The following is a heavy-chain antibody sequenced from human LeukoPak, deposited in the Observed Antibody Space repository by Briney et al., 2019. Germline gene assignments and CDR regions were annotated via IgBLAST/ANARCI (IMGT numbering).Heavy chain of an antibody. J-gene: IGHJ4*02. Sequence: GGSLKLSCAASGFTFSSYAMSWVRQAPGKGLEWVSAISGSGGSTYYADSVKGRFTISRDNSKNTLYLQMNSLRAEDTAVYYCAREPPYCSGGSCSDGSFDYWGQGTLVTVSS. CDR1: GFTFSSYA. CDR3: AREPPYCSGGSCSDGSFDY. V-gene: IGHV3-23*01. CDR2: ISGSGGST. D-gene: IGHD2-15*01.